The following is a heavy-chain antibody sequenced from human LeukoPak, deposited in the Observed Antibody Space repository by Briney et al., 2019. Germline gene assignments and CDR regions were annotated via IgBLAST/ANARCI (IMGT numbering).Heavy chain of an antibody. CDR3: ARHSDIVVVVAATPGAFDI. V-gene: IGHV4-39*01. Sequence: SETLSLTCTVSGGSISSSSYYWGWIRQPPGKGLEWIGSIYYSGSTYYNPSLKSRVTISADTSKNPFSLKLSSVTAADTAVYYCARHSDIVVVVAATPGAFDIWGQGTMVTVSS. CDR1: GGSISSSSYY. CDR2: IYYSGST. D-gene: IGHD2-15*01. J-gene: IGHJ3*02.